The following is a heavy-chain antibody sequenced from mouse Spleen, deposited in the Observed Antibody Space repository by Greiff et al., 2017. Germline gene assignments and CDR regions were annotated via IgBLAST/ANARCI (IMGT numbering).Heavy chain of an antibody. CDR2: IDPSDSYT. CDR3: ARDSSGFAY. J-gene: IGHJ3*01. V-gene: IGHV1-50*01. Sequence: QVQLQQPGAELVKPGASVKLSCKASGYTFTSYWMQWVKQRPGQGLEWIGEIDPSDSYTNYNQKFNGKATLTVDTSSSTAYMQLSSLTSEDSAVYYCARDSSGFAYWGQGTLVTVSA. CDR1: GYTFTSYW. D-gene: IGHD3-2*01.